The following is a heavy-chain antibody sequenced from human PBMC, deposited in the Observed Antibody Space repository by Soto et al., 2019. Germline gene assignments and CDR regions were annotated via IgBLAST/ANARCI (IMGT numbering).Heavy chain of an antibody. CDR1: GGTFSSYT. V-gene: IGHV1-69*02. CDR2: IIPSLGIA. CDR3: ARSMVRGVTGMDV. Sequence: QVQLVQSGAEVKKPGSSVKVSCKASGGTFSSYTISWVRQAPGQGLEWMGRIIPSLGIANYAQKCQGRVTITADKSTSTAYMELSSLRSEDTAVYYCARSMVRGVTGMDVWGQGTTVTVSS. D-gene: IGHD3-10*01. J-gene: IGHJ6*02.